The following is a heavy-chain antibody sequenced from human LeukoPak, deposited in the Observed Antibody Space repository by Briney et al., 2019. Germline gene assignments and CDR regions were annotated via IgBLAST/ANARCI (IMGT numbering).Heavy chain of an antibody. CDR2: MNPHSGNT. CDR3: TRAPVPGNY. V-gene: IGHV1-8*01. J-gene: IGHJ4*02. Sequence: ASVKVSCKASGYTFTTYDINWVRQATGQGLEWMGWMNPHSGNTGYAQKFQGRVTMTRDTSISTAYKELSSLTSDDTAVYYCTRAPVPGNYWGQGTLVTVSS. CDR1: GYTFTTYD. D-gene: IGHD3-10*01.